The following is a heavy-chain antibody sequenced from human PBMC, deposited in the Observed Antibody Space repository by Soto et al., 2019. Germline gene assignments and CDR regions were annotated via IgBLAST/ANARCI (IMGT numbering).Heavy chain of an antibody. CDR3: ARASSVPGRVPDAKSDRFDP. CDR2: IIPIFGTA. CDR1: GGTFSSYA. J-gene: IGHJ5*02. D-gene: IGHD2-2*01. Sequence: QVQLVQSGAEVKKPGSSVKVSCKASGGTFSSYAISWVRQAPGQGLEWMGGIIPIFGTANYAQKFQGRVTITADESTSTAYMELSSLRSEDTAVYYCARASSVPGRVPDAKSDRFDPGGQGTLVTVSS. V-gene: IGHV1-69*01.